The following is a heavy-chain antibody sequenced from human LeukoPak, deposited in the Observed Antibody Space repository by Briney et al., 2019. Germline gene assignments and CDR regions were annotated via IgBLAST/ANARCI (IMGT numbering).Heavy chain of an antibody. D-gene: IGHD4-11*01. V-gene: IGHV3-30*04. CDR3: ARDPGYSEFDV. CDR1: GFTFSSYA. Sequence: GRSLRLSCAASGFTFSSYAMHWVRQAPGKGLEWVAVISYDGSNKYYADSLKGRFTISRDNSKNTLYLQMNSLRAEDTAVYYCARDPGYSEFDVWGQGIMVIVSS. J-gene: IGHJ3*01. CDR2: ISYDGSNK.